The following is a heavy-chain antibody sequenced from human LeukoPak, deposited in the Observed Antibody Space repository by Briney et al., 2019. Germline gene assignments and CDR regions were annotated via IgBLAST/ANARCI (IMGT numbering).Heavy chain of an antibody. V-gene: IGHV3-30*02. CDR2: IRYDGSNK. CDR1: GFNFSSYG. D-gene: IGHD2-2*01. J-gene: IGHJ4*02. Sequence: GGSLRLSCAASGFNFSSYGMHWVRQAPGKGLEWVAFIRYDGSNKYYADSVKGRFTISRDNSKNTLYLQMNSLRAEDTAVYYCAKVRRVPAATYFDYWGQGTLVTVSP. CDR3: AKVRRVPAATYFDY.